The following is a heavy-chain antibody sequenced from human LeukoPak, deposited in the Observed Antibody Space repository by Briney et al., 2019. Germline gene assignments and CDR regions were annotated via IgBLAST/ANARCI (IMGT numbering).Heavy chain of an antibody. Sequence: HSGGSLRLSCAASGFTFSSYEMNWVRQAPGKGLEWVSYISSSGSTIYYADSVKGRFTISRDNAKNSLYLQMNSLRAEDTAVYYCAKDGSLGVVVPAARIDAFDIWGQGTMVTVSS. CDR1: GFTFSSYE. J-gene: IGHJ3*02. V-gene: IGHV3-48*03. CDR2: ISSSGSTI. D-gene: IGHD2-2*01. CDR3: AKDGSLGVVVPAARIDAFDI.